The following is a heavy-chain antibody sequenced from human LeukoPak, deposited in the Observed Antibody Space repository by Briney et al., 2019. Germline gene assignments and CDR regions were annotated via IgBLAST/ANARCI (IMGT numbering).Heavy chain of an antibody. D-gene: IGHD1-26*01. J-gene: IGHJ4*02. CDR3: ARDTNYVGALDY. V-gene: IGHV3-33*01. CDR1: GFTFSSYG. CDR2: IWYDGSNK. Sequence: GRSLRLSCAASGFTFSSYGMHWVRQAPGKGLEWVAVIWYDGSNKYYADSVKGRFTISRDNSKNTLYLQMNSLRAEDTAVYYCARDTNYVGALDYWGQGTLVSVSS.